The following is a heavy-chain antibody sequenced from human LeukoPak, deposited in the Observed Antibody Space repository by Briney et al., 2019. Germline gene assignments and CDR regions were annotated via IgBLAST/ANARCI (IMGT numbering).Heavy chain of an antibody. CDR2: IWYDGSKT. D-gene: IGHD1-26*01. J-gene: IGHJ4*02. CDR1: GFNFRSYA. CDR3: AKEVGPDLGS. V-gene: IGHV3-33*03. Sequence: PGGSLRLSCGGSGFNFRSYAIHWVRQPPGKELEWVAIIWYDGSKTYYAESVKGRFTISRDNSNNMAYLQMSSLRVEDTAVYFCAKEVGPDLGSWGQGTLVTVSS.